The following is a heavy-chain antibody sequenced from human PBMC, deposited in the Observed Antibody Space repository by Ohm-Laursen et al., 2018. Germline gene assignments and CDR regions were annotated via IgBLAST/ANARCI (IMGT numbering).Heavy chain of an antibody. CDR2: MSPNNGNT. V-gene: IGHV1-8*01. CDR3: ARGVAAGLDY. D-gene: IGHD6-19*01. Sequence: ASVKVSCNASGYTLTSLDINWVRQAPRQGPEWMGWMSPNNGNTDYAQKFQGRVTMTRDTSISTAYMELSSLTSEDTAVYYCARGVAAGLDYWGQGSLVSVSS. J-gene: IGHJ4*02. CDR1: GYTLTSLD.